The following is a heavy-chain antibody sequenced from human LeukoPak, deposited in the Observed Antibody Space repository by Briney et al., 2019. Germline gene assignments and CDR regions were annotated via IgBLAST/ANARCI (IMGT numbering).Heavy chain of an antibody. D-gene: IGHD2-2*02. J-gene: IGHJ6*03. CDR1: GYSMSSGYY. Sequence: PSETLSLTCTVSGYSMSSGYYWGWIRQPPGKGLEWIGSIYHSGSTYYNPSLKSRVTISVDTSKNQFSLKLSSVTAADTAVYYCARGVGYCSSTSCYSPFYYYYYMDVWGKGTTVTVSS. CDR3: ARGVGYCSSTSCYSPFYYYYYMDV. V-gene: IGHV4-38-2*02. CDR2: IYHSGST.